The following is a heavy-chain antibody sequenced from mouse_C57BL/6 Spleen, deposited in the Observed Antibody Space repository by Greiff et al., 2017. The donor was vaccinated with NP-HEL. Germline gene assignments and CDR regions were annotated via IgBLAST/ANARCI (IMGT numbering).Heavy chain of an antibody. J-gene: IGHJ1*03. Sequence: QVQLQQSGAELARPGASVKLSCKASGYTFTSYGISWVKQRTGQGLEWIGEIYPRSGNTYYNEKFKGKATLTADKSSSTAYMELRSLTSEDSAVYFCAIYYGSSHWYFDVWGTGTTGTVAS. CDR2: IYPRSGNT. V-gene: IGHV1-81*01. CDR1: GYTFTSYG. D-gene: IGHD1-1*01. CDR3: AIYYGSSHWYFDV.